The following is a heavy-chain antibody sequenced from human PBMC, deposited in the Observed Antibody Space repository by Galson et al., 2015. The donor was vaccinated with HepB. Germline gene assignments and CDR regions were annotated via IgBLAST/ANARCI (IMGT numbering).Heavy chain of an antibody. V-gene: IGHV3-23*01. CDR1: GFTFSSYA. Sequence: SLRLSCAASGFTFSSYAMSWVRQAPGKGLEWVSAISGSGGSTYYADSVKGRFTISRDNSKNTLYPQMNSLRAEDTAVYYCAIRKGYWWFDPWGQGTLVTVSS. CDR2: ISGSGGST. D-gene: IGHD2-21*01. J-gene: IGHJ5*02. CDR3: AIRKGYWWFDP.